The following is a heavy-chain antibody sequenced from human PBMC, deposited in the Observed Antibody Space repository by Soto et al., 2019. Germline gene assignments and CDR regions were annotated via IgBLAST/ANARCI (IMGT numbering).Heavy chain of an antibody. Sequence: QVQLVQHGAEVKKPGSSVKVSCKASGGTFSTYSFTWVRQAPGQGLEWMGGIIPMFVTPKYARSFQGRVTITADESTTTAYMELSSLRSEDTAVYYCARGMYQYDTTSQFDYWGPGTLITVTS. CDR3: ARGMYQYDTTSQFDY. D-gene: IGHD3-22*01. V-gene: IGHV1-69*12. CDR1: GGTFSTYS. J-gene: IGHJ4*02. CDR2: IIPMFVTP.